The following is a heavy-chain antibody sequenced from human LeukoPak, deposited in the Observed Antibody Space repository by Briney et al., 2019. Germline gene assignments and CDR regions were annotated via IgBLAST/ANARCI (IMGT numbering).Heavy chain of an antibody. Sequence: GGSLRLSCAASGSNFSDYYMSWIRQTPGKGLQWLSYISSTSRTIYYADSVKGRFTMSRDNAENSVYLQMNSLRAEDTAVYYCARTTMSRGVKNYFDPWGQGTLVTVSS. CDR3: ARTTMSRGVKNYFDP. V-gene: IGHV3-11*01. J-gene: IGHJ5*02. CDR1: GSNFSDYY. CDR2: ISSTSRTI. D-gene: IGHD3-10*01.